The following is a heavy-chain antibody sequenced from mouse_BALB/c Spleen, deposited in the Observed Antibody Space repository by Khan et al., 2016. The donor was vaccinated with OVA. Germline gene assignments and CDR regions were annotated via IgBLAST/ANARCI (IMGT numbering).Heavy chain of an antibody. CDR2: INPSNGGT. Sequence: QVQLKESGAELVKPGASVKLSCKASGYTFTSYYIYWVKQRPGQGLEWIGGINPSNGGTYFNEKFESKATLTVDKSSSTAFMQVSSLTSEDSAVYYGTRSGWAAVAYWGQGTMVTVSS. J-gene: IGHJ3*01. CDR1: GYTFTSYY. D-gene: IGHD1-1*02. CDR3: TRSGWAAVAY. V-gene: IGHV1S81*02.